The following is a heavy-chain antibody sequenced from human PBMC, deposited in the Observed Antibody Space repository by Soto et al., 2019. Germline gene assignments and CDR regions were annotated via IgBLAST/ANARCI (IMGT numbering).Heavy chain of an antibody. CDR3: ARGSVDTAMVYYYYGMDV. CDR1: GGSIISYY. V-gene: IGHV4-59*01. D-gene: IGHD5-18*01. J-gene: IGHJ6*02. CDR2: IYYSGST. Sequence: SETLSLTCTVSGGSIISYYWSWIRQPPGKGLEWIGYIYYSGSTNYNPSLKSRVTISVDTSKNQFSLKLSSVTAADTAVYYCARGSVDTAMVYYYYGMDVWGQGTPVTVSS.